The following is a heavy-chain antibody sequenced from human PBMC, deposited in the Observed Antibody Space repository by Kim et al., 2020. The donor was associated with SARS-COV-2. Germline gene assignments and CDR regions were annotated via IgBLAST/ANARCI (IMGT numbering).Heavy chain of an antibody. J-gene: IGHJ6*02. CDR3: ARDPPRRNYYDSSGYYSFSYYYGMDV. Sequence: ASVKVSCKASGYTFTSYYMHWVRQAPGQGLEWMGIINPSGGSTSYAQKFQGRVTMTRDTSTSTVYMELSSLRSEDTAVYYCARDPPRRNYYDSSGYYSFSYYYGMDVWGHGTTVTVSS. V-gene: IGHV1-46*01. CDR1: GYTFTSYY. D-gene: IGHD3-22*01. CDR2: INPSGGST.